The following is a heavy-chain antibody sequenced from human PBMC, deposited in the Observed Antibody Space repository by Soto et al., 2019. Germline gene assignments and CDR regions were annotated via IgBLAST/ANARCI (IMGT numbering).Heavy chain of an antibody. V-gene: IGHV1-3*01. CDR1: GYTFTSYA. CDR3: APVYYDSSGYSSHAFDI. D-gene: IGHD3-22*01. CDR2: INAGNGNT. Sequence: ASVKVSCTASGYTFTSYAMHWVRQAPGQRLEWMGWINAGNGNTKYSQKFQGRVTITRDTSASTAYMELSSLRSEDTAVYYCAPVYYDSSGYSSHAFDIWGQGTMVTVSS. J-gene: IGHJ3*02.